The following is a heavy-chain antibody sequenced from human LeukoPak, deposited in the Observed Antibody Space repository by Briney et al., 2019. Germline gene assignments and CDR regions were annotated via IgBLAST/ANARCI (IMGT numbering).Heavy chain of an antibody. Sequence: ASVKVSCKASGYTFTGHYMHWVRQAPGQGLEWMGIINPSGGSTSYAQKFQGRVTMTRDTSTSTVYMELSSLRSEDTAVYYCARGYCSGGSCYTVAYWGQGTLVTVSS. J-gene: IGHJ4*02. CDR2: INPSGGST. CDR3: ARGYCSGGSCYTVAY. CDR1: GYTFTGHY. D-gene: IGHD2-15*01. V-gene: IGHV1-46*01.